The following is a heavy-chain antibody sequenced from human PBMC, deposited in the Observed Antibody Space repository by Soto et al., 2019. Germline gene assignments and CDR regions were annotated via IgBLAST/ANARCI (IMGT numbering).Heavy chain of an antibody. J-gene: IGHJ5*02. CDR3: ASLTTANVDDRWFDP. CDR1: GGTLRGYS. D-gene: IGHD4-17*01. Sequence: QVQLVQSGAEVKKPGSSVKVSCKASGGTLRGYSINWVRQAPGQGLEWMGGIIPIFGTTQYAQKFQGRVSITADESMTTVFMEVRRLTLEDTAMFYCASLTTANVDDRWFDPWGQGTLVTVSS. CDR2: IIPIFGTT. V-gene: IGHV1-69*01.